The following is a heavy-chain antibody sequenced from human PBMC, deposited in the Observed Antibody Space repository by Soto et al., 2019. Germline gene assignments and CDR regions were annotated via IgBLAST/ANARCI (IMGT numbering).Heavy chain of an antibody. J-gene: IGHJ6*02. Sequence: PGESLKISCKASGYNFANYWIGWVRQMPGKGLEWVGIIYPGGSDTRYSPSFQGQVTISADKSTFTAYLQWSSLKASDTAMYYCARQFWGGQTTDVWGQGTTVTVSS. CDR1: GYNFANYW. CDR2: IYPGGSDT. CDR3: ARQFWGGQTTDV. D-gene: IGHD3-3*01. V-gene: IGHV5-51*01.